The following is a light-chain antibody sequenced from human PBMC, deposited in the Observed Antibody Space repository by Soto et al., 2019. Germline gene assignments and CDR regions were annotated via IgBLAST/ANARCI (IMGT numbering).Light chain of an antibody. CDR2: GAS. CDR3: QQYIKWPIT. V-gene: IGKV3-15*01. J-gene: IGKJ5*01. CDR1: QSVSSN. Sequence: EIVMTQSPATVSVSPGERATLSCRASQSVSSNLAWYQQKPGQAPRLLIYGASTRATGIPARFSDSGSGTEFTLTVSSLQSEDFAVYYCQQYIKWPITFGQGTRLEI.